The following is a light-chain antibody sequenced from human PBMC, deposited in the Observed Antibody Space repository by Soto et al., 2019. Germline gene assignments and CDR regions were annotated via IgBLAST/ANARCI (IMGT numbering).Light chain of an antibody. J-gene: IGKJ4*01. V-gene: IGKV4-1*01. CDR1: QSVLYSSNNKNY. CDR3: QQYYSAPRT. Sequence: DIVMTQSPDSLAVSLGERATINCKSSQSVLYSSNNKNYLAWYQQKLGQPPKLLIYWASTRESGVPDRFSGSGSGTDFTLTISSLQAEDVAVYYCQQYYSAPRTFGGGTKVEIK. CDR2: WAS.